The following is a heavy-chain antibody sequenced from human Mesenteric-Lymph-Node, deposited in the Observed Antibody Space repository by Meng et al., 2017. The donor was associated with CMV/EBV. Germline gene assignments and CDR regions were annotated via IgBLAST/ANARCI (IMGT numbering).Heavy chain of an antibody. Sequence: GESLKISCAASGFTFSSYAMNWVRQAPGKGLEWVSFIGASGGYTYYADSVKGRFTISRDNSRNTLYLQMNSLRAEDTAVYYCAKDQEPGSSWYGNWFDSWGQGTLVTVSS. CDR2: IGASGGYT. V-gene: IGHV3-23*01. D-gene: IGHD6-13*01. CDR1: GFTFSSYA. CDR3: AKDQEPGSSWYGNWFDS. J-gene: IGHJ5*01.